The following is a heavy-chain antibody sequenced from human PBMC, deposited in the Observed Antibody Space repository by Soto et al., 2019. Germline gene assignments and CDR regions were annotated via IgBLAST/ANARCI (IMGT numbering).Heavy chain of an antibody. CDR1: GYTFTSYY. D-gene: IGHD3-10*01. J-gene: IGHJ4*02. Sequence: QVQLVQSGAEVKKPGASVKVSCKASGYTFTSYYMHWVRQAPGQGLEWMGIINPSGGSTTYAQKFQGRGTMTRDTSTSTVYMELSSLRSEDTAVYHCIRDVLNSWYYYGTGSEAYFDYWGQGTLVTVSS. V-gene: IGHV1-46*03. CDR3: IRDVLNSWYYYGTGSEAYFDY. CDR2: INPSGGST.